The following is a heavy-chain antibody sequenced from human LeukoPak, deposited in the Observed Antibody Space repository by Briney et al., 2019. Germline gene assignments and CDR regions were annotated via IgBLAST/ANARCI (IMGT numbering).Heavy chain of an antibody. J-gene: IGHJ5*02. CDR1: GFTFSSYS. Sequence: GGSLRLSCAASGFTFSSYSMNWVRQAPGKGLEWVSSISSSSSYIYYADSVKGRFTISRDNAKNSLYLQMNSLRAEDTAVYYCARDPGLGCSSTSCYGGWFDPWGQGTLATVSS. V-gene: IGHV3-21*01. D-gene: IGHD2-2*01. CDR2: ISSSSSYI. CDR3: ARDPGLGCSSTSCYGGWFDP.